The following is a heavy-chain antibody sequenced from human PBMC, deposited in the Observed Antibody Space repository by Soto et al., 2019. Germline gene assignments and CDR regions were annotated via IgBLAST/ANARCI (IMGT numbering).Heavy chain of an antibody. J-gene: IGHJ4*02. CDR3: ASGYKRDGYSELDY. CDR2: IYYSGST. CDR1: GGSISSYY. V-gene: IGHV4-59*01. D-gene: IGHD1-20*01. Sequence: SETLSLTCTVSGGSISSYYWSWIRQPPGKGLEWIGYIYYSGSTNYNPSLKSRVTISVDTSNNQFSLKLSSVTAADTAVYYCASGYKRDGYSELDYWGQGTLVTVSS.